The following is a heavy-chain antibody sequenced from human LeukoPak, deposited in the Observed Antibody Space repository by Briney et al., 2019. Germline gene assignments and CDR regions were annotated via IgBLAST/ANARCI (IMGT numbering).Heavy chain of an antibody. CDR3: IGSGGWPGY. D-gene: IGHD1-26*01. CDR2: IASDGST. Sequence: GGSLRLSCAASGFTFSSYWMHWVRQAPGKGLVWVSRIASDGSTVYADSVKGRLTISRDNAEDTVYLQMNSLRVEDTAVYYCIGSGGWPGYWGQGTLVTVSS. J-gene: IGHJ4*02. CDR1: GFTFSSYW. V-gene: IGHV3-74*01.